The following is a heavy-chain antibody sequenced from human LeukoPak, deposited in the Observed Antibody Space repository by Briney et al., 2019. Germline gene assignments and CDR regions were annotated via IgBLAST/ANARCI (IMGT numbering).Heavy chain of an antibody. CDR2: INGRGADT. CDR1: SGFA. Sequence: PGGSLRLSCAAFSGFAMSWVRQAPGRGLEWVSAINGRGADTYYPDSVKGRFTISRDNSNNTLYLQMNRLRAEDTAVYYCAKGHRSSSSFFDSWGQGILVTVPS. CDR3: AKGHRSSSSFFDS. J-gene: IGHJ4*02. V-gene: IGHV3-23*01. D-gene: IGHD6-19*01.